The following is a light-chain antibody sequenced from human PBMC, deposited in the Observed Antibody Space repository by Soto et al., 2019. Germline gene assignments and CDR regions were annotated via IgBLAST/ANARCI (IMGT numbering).Light chain of an antibody. CDR2: GTS. Sequence: ENVLTQSTDILYVYPGEGATLSCRASQSVTTGYLAWDQQKPGHAPRLLIYGTSSTATGAPDRFRARGSATDVTLTIARLEPEDFAVYYCQQCGDSLWTFGQGTRVEIK. V-gene: IGKV3-20*01. J-gene: IGKJ1*01. CDR3: QQCGDSLWT. CDR1: QSVTTGY.